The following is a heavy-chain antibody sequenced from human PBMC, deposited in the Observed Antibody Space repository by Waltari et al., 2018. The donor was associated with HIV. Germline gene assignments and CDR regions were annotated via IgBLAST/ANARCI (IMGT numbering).Heavy chain of an antibody. CDR1: GLIFSDFA. Sequence: QVQLVESGGGVVRPGRSLRLPCAASGLIFSDFAMHWVRQAPGKGLEWVAIISHDGSKKSYADSVKGRFTISRDNSKNTLFLQMNSLTTEDTAVYYCARDSYDSGTYGLIDYWGQGTLVTVSS. CDR3: ARDSYDSGTYGLIDY. CDR2: ISHDGSKK. D-gene: IGHD3-10*01. V-gene: IGHV3-30*03. J-gene: IGHJ4*02.